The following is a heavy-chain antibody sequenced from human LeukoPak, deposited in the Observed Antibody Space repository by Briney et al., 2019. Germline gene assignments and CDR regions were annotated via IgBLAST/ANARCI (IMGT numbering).Heavy chain of an antibody. D-gene: IGHD6-13*01. CDR1: GGSISSSSYY. Sequence: SETLSLTCTVSGGSISSSSYYWGWIRQPPGKGLEWIGSIYYSGSTYYNPSLKSRVTISVDTSKNQFSLKLSSVTAADTAVYYCAKELMTAAAGTVGFDIWGQGTMVTVSS. CDR2: IYYSGST. J-gene: IGHJ3*02. V-gene: IGHV4-39*01. CDR3: AKELMTAAAGTVGFDI.